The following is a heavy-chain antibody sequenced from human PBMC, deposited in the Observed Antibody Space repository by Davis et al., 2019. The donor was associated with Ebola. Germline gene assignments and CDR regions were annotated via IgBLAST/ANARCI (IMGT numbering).Heavy chain of an antibody. CDR1: GFTFSSYS. V-gene: IGHV3-21*04. D-gene: IGHD3-3*01. CDR3: ARNYDFWSHTAYFDY. Sequence: GESLKISCAASGFTFSSYSMNWVRQAPGKGLEWVSSISSSSSYIYYADSVKGRFTISRDNAKNSLYLQMNSLRAEDTALYYCARNYDFWSHTAYFDYWGQGTLVTVSS. J-gene: IGHJ4*02. CDR2: ISSSSSYI.